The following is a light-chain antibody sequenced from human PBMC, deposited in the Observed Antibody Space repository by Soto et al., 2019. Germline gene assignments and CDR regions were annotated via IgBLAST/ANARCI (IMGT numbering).Light chain of an antibody. J-gene: IGKJ1*01. CDR1: QTMNNW. CDR2: HPS. CDR3: QHYNSSPWT. V-gene: IGKV1-5*01. Sequence: DIQITQSPSTLPAAIGDRVTITCRARQTMNNWLAWYQQKPWKAPTRPIYHPSNMETGVPSRFSGSAFETEFTLTISRLQPDDFATYYCQHYNSSPWTLGDGTQVEIK.